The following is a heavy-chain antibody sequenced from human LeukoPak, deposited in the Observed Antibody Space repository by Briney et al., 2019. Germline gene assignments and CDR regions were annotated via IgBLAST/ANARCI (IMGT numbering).Heavy chain of an antibody. Sequence: GGSLRLSCEASGLTFSNYGMSWVRQAPGKGLQWVSAITGDGTTTYYADSVRGRFTISRDNSKNMLYLQMSSLRAEDTAVYYCAKMHGYFDYWGQGALVPVSS. CDR2: ITGDGTTT. J-gene: IGHJ4*02. CDR3: AKMHGYFDY. V-gene: IGHV3-23*01. CDR1: GLTFSNYG.